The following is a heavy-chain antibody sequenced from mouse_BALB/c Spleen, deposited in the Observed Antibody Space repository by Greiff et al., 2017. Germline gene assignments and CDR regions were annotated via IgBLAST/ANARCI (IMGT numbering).Heavy chain of an antibody. Sequence: EVKLMESGGGLVQPGGSRKLSCAASGFTFSSFGMHWVRQAPEKGLEWVAYISSGSSTIYYADTVKGRFTISRDNPKNTLFLQMTSLRSEDTAMYYCARGGGSSYPYAMDYWGQGTSVTVSS. D-gene: IGHD1-1*01. CDR2: ISSGSSTI. CDR1: GFTFSSFG. CDR3: ARGGGSSYPYAMDY. J-gene: IGHJ4*01. V-gene: IGHV5-17*02.